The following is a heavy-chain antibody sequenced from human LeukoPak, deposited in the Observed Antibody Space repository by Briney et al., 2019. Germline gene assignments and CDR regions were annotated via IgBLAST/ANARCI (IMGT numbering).Heavy chain of an antibody. CDR1: TFSNYW. Sequence: TFSNYWMTWIRQPPGKGLEWIGYIYYSGSTYYNPSLKSRVTISVDTSKNQFSLKLSSVTAADTAVYYCARTYGDYFDYWGQGTLVTVSS. CDR3: ARTYGDYFDY. CDR2: IYYSGST. J-gene: IGHJ4*02. D-gene: IGHD4-17*01. V-gene: IGHV4-30-4*08.